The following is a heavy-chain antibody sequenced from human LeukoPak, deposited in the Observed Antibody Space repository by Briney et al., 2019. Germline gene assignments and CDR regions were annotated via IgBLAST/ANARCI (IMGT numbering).Heavy chain of an antibody. CDR3: AKDLNYDILTGYYFYYYYGMDV. V-gene: IGHV3-23*01. CDR1: GFTFSSYA. D-gene: IGHD3-9*01. CDR2: ISGSGGST. Sequence: PGGSLRLSCAASGFTFSSYAMSWVRQAPGKGLEWVSAISGSGGSTYYADSVKGRFTISRDNSKNTLYLQMNSLRAEDTAVYYCAKDLNYDILTGYYFYYYYGMDVWGQGTTVTVSS. J-gene: IGHJ6*02.